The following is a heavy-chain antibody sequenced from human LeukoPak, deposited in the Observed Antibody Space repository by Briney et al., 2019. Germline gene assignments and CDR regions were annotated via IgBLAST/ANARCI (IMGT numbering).Heavy chain of an antibody. J-gene: IGHJ4*02. V-gene: IGHV4-59*01. CDR1: GGSISSFL. D-gene: IGHD1-26*01. CDR3: ARDFGGSRFDY. CDR2: IYDSGIT. Sequence: SETLSLTCTVSGGSISSFLWNWIRQPPGKGLEWIGNIYDSGITNYNPSLRSRVIISVDTSMNQFSLKLSSVTAADTAMYYCARDFGGSRFDYWGQGTLVTVSS.